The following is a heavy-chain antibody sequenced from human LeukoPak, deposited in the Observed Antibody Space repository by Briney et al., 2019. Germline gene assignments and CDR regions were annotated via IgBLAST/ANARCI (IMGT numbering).Heavy chain of an antibody. Sequence: SETLSLTCTVSGGSISSYYWSWIRQPPGKGLEWIGYIYYSGSTNYNPSLKSRVTISVDTSKNQFSLKLSSVTAADTAVYYCARDPIGGHIAVAGTGNYYGMDVWGQGTTVTVSS. D-gene: IGHD6-19*01. V-gene: IGHV4-59*01. J-gene: IGHJ6*02. CDR2: IYYSGST. CDR1: GGSISSYY. CDR3: ARDPIGGHIAVAGTGNYYGMDV.